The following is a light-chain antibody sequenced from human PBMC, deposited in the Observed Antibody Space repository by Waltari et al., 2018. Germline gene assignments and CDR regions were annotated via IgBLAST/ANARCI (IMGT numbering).Light chain of an antibody. J-gene: IGKJ5*01. CDR3: QQYYTIPIT. V-gene: IGKV4-1*01. CDR2: WAY. CDR1: QNILYSSTNKNY. Sequence: DTVMTQSPNSLAVSLGERATINCQSSQNILYSSTNKNYLAWYQQKPGQPPKLLLYWAYTRASGVPDRFSGSGSGTDFTLTSSSLRTEXVXVYYCQQYYTIPITFGQGTRLEIK.